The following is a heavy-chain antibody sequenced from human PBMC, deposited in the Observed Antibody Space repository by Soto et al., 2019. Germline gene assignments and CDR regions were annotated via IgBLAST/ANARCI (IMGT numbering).Heavy chain of an antibody. Sequence: QLQLEESGPGLVKPSETLSLTCTVSGASISSSNSYWGWIRQPPGRGLEWIATISHSGGTYYNPSLTSRVTISVDTSKNLFSLRLSSVTAADAAVYFCARREMSWHAFDFWGRGTMVAVS. CDR3: ARREMSWHAFDF. V-gene: IGHV4-39*01. J-gene: IGHJ3*01. CDR2: ISHSGGT. CDR1: GASISSSNSY.